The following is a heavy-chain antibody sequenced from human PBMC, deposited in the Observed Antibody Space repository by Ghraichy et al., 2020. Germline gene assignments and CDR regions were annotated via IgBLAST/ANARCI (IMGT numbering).Heavy chain of an antibody. D-gene: IGHD3-22*01. Sequence: SETLSLTCTVSGGSISSYYWSWIRQPPGKGLEWIGYIYYSGSTNYNPSLKSRVTISVETSKNQFSLKLSSVPAAAKAVYYCARDRVTYYYDSSGSDAFDIWGQGTMVTVSS. CDR2: IYYSGST. J-gene: IGHJ3*02. CDR3: ARDRVTYYYDSSGSDAFDI. CDR1: GGSISSYY. V-gene: IGHV4-59*01.